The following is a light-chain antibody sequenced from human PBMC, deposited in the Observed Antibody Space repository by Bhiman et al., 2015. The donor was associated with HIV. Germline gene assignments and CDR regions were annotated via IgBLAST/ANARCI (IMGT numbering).Light chain of an antibody. J-gene: IGLJ1*01. CDR1: SRDVGGYDY. Sequence: QSALTQPASVSGSPGQSITISCTGTSRDVGGYDYVSWYQQHPGKAPRLIIYDVSQRPSGISNRFSGSKSGNTASLTISGLQAEDEADYYCTSYTVTASFVFGGATTVTVL. CDR2: DVS. V-gene: IGLV2-14*03. CDR3: TSYTVTASFV.